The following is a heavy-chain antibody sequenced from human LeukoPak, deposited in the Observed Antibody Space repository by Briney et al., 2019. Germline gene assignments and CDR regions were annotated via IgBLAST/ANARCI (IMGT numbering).Heavy chain of an antibody. CDR3: GEDVAYSTGDGDY. CDR2: IYYSGST. Sequence: SQTLSLTCTVSGGSISSDDYYWSWIRQPPGKGLEWIRYIYYSGSTYYNPALKSRLTISVNTSKNQFTLKLNSVTAANTAVFYWGEDVAYSTGDGDYWGQGNLVTVSS. J-gene: IGHJ4*02. D-gene: IGHD4-11*01. CDR1: GGSISSDDYY. V-gene: IGHV4-30-4*03.